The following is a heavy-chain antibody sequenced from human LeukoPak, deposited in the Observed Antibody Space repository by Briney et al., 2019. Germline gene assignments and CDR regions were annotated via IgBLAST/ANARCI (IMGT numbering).Heavy chain of an antibody. Sequence: GGSLRLSCAASGFTFSSYGMHWVRQAPGKGLEWVAVISYDGSNKYYADSAKGRFTISRDNSKNTLYLQMNSLRAEDTAVYYCAKSPGYWGQGTLVTVSS. J-gene: IGHJ4*02. CDR1: GFTFSSYG. CDR2: ISYDGSNK. CDR3: AKSPGY. V-gene: IGHV3-30*18.